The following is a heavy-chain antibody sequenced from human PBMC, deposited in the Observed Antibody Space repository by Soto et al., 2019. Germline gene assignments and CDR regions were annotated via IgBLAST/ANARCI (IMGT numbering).Heavy chain of an antibody. D-gene: IGHD2-15*01. CDR3: ARDPRYCSGGSCYSTPYFDY. Sequence: GGSLRLSCAASGFTFSSYAMSWVRQAPGKGLEWVSAISGSGGSTYYADSVKGRFTISRDNSKNTLYLQMNSLRAEDTAVYYCARDPRYCSGGSCYSTPYFDYWGQGTLVTVSS. J-gene: IGHJ4*02. V-gene: IGHV3-23*01. CDR2: ISGSGGST. CDR1: GFTFSSYA.